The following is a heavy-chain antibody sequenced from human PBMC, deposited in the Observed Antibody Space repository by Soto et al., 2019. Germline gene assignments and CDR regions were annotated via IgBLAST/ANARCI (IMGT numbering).Heavy chain of an antibody. V-gene: IGHV6-1*01. J-gene: IGHJ6*02. D-gene: IGHD6-13*01. CDR1: GDSVSSNSAA. CDR2: TYYRSKWYN. CDR3: ARVGSIAAAGTGGYYYYGMDV. Sequence: QTLSLTCAISGDSVSSNSAAWNWIRQSPSRGLEWLGRTYYRSKWYNDYAVSVKSRITINPDTSKNQFSLQLNSVTPEDTAVYYCARVGSIAAAGTGGYYYYGMDVWGQGTTVTVSS.